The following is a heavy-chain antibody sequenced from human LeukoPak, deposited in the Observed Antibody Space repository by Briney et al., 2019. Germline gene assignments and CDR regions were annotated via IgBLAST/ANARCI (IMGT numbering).Heavy chain of an antibody. V-gene: IGHV4-59*01. Sequence: SETLSLTCTVSGGSISSYYWSWIRQPPGKGLEWIGYIYYSGSTNYNPSLKSRVTISVDTSKNQFSLKLSPVTAAATAVYYCARVATTVTKGFDYWGQGTLVTVSS. CDR1: GGSISSYY. J-gene: IGHJ4*02. D-gene: IGHD4-17*01. CDR3: ARVATTVTKGFDY. CDR2: IYYSGST.